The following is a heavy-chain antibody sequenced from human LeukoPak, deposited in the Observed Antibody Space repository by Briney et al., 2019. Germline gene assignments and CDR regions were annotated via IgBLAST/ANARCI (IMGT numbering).Heavy chain of an antibody. CDR2: IHYSGST. Sequence: SETLSLTCTVSGGSIISYYWSWIRQPPGKGLEWIGYIHYSGSTKYNPSLKSRVTISVDTSNNHFSLKLSSVTAADTAVYFCARVHPDGYSAYWGQGILVTVSS. V-gene: IGHV4-59*01. D-gene: IGHD5-24*01. J-gene: IGHJ4*02. CDR3: ARVHPDGYSAY. CDR1: GGSIISYY.